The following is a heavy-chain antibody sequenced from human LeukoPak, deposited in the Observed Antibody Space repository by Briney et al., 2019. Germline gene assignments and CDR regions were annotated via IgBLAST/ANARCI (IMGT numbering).Heavy chain of an antibody. V-gene: IGHV3-7*03. CDR3: ATSRTSDY. CDR1: GFTFSSYW. CDR2: IKQDGSEK. D-gene: IGHD1-14*01. Sequence: PGGSLRFSCAASGFTFSSYWMSWVRQAPGKGLEWVAIIKQDGSEKYYVDSVKGRFTISRDNAEKSLYLQMNSLRAADTAVYYCATSRTSDYWGQGTLVTVSS. J-gene: IGHJ4*02.